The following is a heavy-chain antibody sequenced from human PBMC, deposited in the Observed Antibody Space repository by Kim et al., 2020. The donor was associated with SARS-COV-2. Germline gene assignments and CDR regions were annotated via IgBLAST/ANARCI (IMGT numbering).Heavy chain of an antibody. J-gene: IGHJ4*01. Sequence: GGSLRLSCAASGFTFDSYAMWWVRQAPGKGLEWVSYISGSGGKTYYAGSVKGRFTISRDNSKNTLFLQLNSLRAEDTALYYCAKCHSGCGNDAFDSWGLG. CDR2: ISGSGGKT. D-gene: IGHD2-8*02. CDR3: AKCHSGCGNDAFDS. CDR1: GFTFDSYA. V-gene: IGHV3-23*01.